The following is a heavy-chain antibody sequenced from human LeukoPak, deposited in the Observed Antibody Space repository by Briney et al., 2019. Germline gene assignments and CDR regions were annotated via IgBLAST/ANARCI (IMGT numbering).Heavy chain of an antibody. CDR2: MNPNSGNT. CDR1: GYTVTSYD. J-gene: IGHJ4*02. Sequence: ASVKVSCKASGYTVTSYDINWGRQGTGQGLEWMGWMNPNSGNTGYAQKFQGRVTITRNASISTAYMELISLRSEGTAVYYCARGRGYDFWSGPIGNWGQGTLVTVSS. CDR3: ARGRGYDFWSGPIGN. V-gene: IGHV1-8*03. D-gene: IGHD3-3*01.